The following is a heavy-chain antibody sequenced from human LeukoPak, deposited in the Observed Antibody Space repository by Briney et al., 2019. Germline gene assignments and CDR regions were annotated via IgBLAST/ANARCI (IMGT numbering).Heavy chain of an antibody. CDR1: GFTFNNYA. CDR2: FVGGDTT. CDR3: AKQARYSNFWSGYLYYFDY. Sequence: PGRSLRLSCAASGFTFNNYAASWVRQAPGKGLEWVSAFVGGDTTYYADSVKGRFTISRDNSRNTLYLQMNTLRAEDTAVYYCAKQARYSNFWSGYLYYFDYWGQGTLVTVSS. V-gene: IGHV3-23*01. D-gene: IGHD3-3*01. J-gene: IGHJ4*02.